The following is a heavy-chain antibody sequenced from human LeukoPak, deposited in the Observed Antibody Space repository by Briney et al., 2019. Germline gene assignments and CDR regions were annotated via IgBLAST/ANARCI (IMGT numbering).Heavy chain of an antibody. CDR2: IFYRGST. V-gene: IGHV4-59*01. CDR1: GGSINSYS. D-gene: IGHD4-23*01. Sequence: SETLSLTCTVSGGSINSYSWSWIRQPPGKGLEWIGYIFYRGSTNYNPSLKSRVTISEDTSRNRISLKLRSVTAADTAVYYCATFTVVTQYWGQGTLVTVSS. J-gene: IGHJ4*02. CDR3: ATFTVVTQY.